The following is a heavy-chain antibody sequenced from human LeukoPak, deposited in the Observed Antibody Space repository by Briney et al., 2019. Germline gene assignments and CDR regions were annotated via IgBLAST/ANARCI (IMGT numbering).Heavy chain of an antibody. CDR1: GFTFSAYN. Sequence: GGSLRLSCATSGFTFSAYNMHWVRQPPGKGLEWISSISTSSSSTYYADSVEGRFTISRDNAKNSLFLQMNSLRVEDTAVYYCARPLRYSSAWYEDGFDIWGQGTMVIVSS. CDR3: ARPLRYSSAWYEDGFDI. V-gene: IGHV3-48*01. D-gene: IGHD6-19*01. J-gene: IGHJ3*02. CDR2: ISTSSSST.